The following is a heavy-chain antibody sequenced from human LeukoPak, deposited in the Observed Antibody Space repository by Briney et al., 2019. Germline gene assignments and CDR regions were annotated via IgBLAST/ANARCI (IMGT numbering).Heavy chain of an antibody. Sequence: PSETLSLTCTVSGDSISSSSSYWGWIRQPPGEGLEWIGSIYYSGSTYYNTSLKSRVTISVDTSKNQFSLRLNSVTAADTAVYYCARVRSSGWYWGYWGQGTLVTVSS. V-gene: IGHV4-39*01. J-gene: IGHJ4*02. D-gene: IGHD6-19*01. CDR3: ARVRSSGWYWGY. CDR1: GDSISSSSSY. CDR2: IYYSGST.